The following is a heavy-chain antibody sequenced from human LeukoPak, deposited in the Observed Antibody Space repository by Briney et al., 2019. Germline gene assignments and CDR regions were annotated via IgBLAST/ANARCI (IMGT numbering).Heavy chain of an antibody. V-gene: IGHV3-48*03. CDR1: GFSLTSYE. Sequence: GGSLRLSCAASGFSLTSYEMNWVRQTPGRGLEGVSRFSSGGNAEYYAHSVRGRFSMSRDNAKNSLYLEMNSLRAEDTAVYYCARDTVNGPFVISLDYWGQGALVTVSS. CDR2: FSSGGNAE. J-gene: IGHJ4*02. CDR3: ARDTVNGPFVISLDY. D-gene: IGHD2-8*01.